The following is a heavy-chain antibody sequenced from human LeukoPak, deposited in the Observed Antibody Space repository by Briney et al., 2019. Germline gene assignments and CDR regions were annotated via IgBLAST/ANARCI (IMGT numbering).Heavy chain of an antibody. Sequence: GGSLRLSCSVSGFTFSTFAMHWVRQAPGKGLECVAVISYDGSNKYYADSVKGRFTISRDNPKNTLYLQMNSLRAEDTAVYYCARGGLQFIDYWGQGTLVTVSS. CDR1: GFTFSTFA. V-gene: IGHV3-30-3*01. CDR2: ISYDGSNK. D-gene: IGHD5-24*01. CDR3: ARGGLQFIDY. J-gene: IGHJ4*02.